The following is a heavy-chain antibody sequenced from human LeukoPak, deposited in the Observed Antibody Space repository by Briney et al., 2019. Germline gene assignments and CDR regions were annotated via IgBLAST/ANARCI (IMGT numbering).Heavy chain of an antibody. J-gene: IGHJ4*02. CDR1: GFTFSSYA. CDR2: ISGSGGST. Sequence: GGSLRLSCAASGFTFSSYAMSWVRQAPGKGLEWVSAISGSGGSTYYADSVKGRFTIPRDNSKNTLYLQMNSLRAEDTAVYYCAKNQNNVMRYYFDYWGQGTLVTVSS. CDR3: AKNQNNVMRYYFDY. V-gene: IGHV3-23*01. D-gene: IGHD1-14*01.